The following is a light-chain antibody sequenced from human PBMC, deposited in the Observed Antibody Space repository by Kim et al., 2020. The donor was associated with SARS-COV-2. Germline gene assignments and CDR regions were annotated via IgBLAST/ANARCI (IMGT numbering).Light chain of an antibody. CDR1: SSDIGDSNR. V-gene: IGLV2-8*01. J-gene: IGLJ3*02. CDR2: EVS. CDR3: YSYVGINNRV. Sequence: QSALTQPPSASGSPGQSVIISCTGTSSDIGDSNRVSWYQQHPGKAPKLMIYEVSKRPSGVPDRFYGSKSGNTASLTVSGLQAEDEADYYCYSYVGINNRVFGGGTQLTVL.